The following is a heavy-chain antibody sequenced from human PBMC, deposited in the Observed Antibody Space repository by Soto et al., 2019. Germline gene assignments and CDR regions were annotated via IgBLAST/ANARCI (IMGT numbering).Heavy chain of an antibody. CDR1: GGSISIYY. D-gene: IGHD3-22*01. CDR3: ARLTYYYDSSGYDTYYFDY. J-gene: IGHJ4*02. Sequence: SETLSLTCTVSGGSISIYYWSWIRQPAGKGLEWIGRIYTSGSTNYNPSLKSRVTMSVDTSKNQFSLKLSSVTAADTAVYYCARLTYYYDSSGYDTYYFDYWGQGTGVTVSS. CDR2: IYTSGST. V-gene: IGHV4-4*07.